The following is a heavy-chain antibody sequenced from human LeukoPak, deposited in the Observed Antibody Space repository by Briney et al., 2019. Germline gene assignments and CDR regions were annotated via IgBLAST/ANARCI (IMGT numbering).Heavy chain of an antibody. CDR2: INPNSGGT. J-gene: IGHJ4*02. CDR1: GYTFTGYY. CDR3: ARGPDRAYYDILTGGFDY. D-gene: IGHD3-9*01. V-gene: IGHV1-2*02. Sequence: ASVKVSCKASGYTFTGYYMHWVRQAPGQGLEWMGWINPNSGGTNYAQKFQGRVTMTRNTSISTAYMELSSLRSEDTAVYYCARGPDRAYYDILTGGFDYWGQGTLVTVSS.